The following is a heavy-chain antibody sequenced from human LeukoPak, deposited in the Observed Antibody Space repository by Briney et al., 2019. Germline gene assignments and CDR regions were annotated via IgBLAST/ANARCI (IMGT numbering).Heavy chain of an antibody. Sequence: GESLKISCKGSGYTFTNYWIGWVRQMPGKGPEWMGIIYPGGSDTRHSPSFQGQVTISADKSISTAYLQWNSLKASDTAMYYCARPLHDYSKYWFDPWGQGTLVTVSS. CDR3: ARPLHDYSKYWFDP. D-gene: IGHD4-11*01. CDR2: IYPGGSDT. J-gene: IGHJ5*02. CDR1: GYTFTNYW. V-gene: IGHV5-51*01.